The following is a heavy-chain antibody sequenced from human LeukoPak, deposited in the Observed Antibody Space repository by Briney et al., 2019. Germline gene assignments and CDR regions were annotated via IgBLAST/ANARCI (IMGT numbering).Heavy chain of an antibody. V-gene: IGHV3-13*01. Sequence: PGGSPRLSCAASGFTFSKDDFHLVRQAPGKGLEWVAAIGVTGDTYYADSVKGRFTISREDAANSLYLQMRSLGAGDTALYYCTKEFCGSRAACAGGSYYDFWGRGALVTVSS. CDR1: GFTFSKDD. D-gene: IGHD2-15*01. CDR3: TKEFCGSRAACAGGSYYDF. CDR2: IGVTGDT. J-gene: IGHJ2*01.